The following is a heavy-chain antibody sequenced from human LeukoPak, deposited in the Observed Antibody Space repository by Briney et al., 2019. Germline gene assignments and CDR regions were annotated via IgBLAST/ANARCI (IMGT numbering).Heavy chain of an antibody. J-gene: IGHJ4*02. CDR3: ARRSYSSGYYLMDY. Sequence: SETLSLTCTVSGGSISSYFWSWIRQPPGKGLEWIGYIYYSGSTNYNPSLQSRVTISVDTSKNQFSLKLSSVTAADTAVYYCARRSYSSGYYLMDYWGQGTLVTVSS. V-gene: IGHV4-59*01. CDR1: GGSISSYF. CDR2: IYYSGST. D-gene: IGHD3-22*01.